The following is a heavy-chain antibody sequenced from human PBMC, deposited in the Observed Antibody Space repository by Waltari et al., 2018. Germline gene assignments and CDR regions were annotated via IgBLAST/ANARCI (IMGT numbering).Heavy chain of an antibody. D-gene: IGHD3-3*01. J-gene: IGHJ4*02. CDR2: TIPIFGTA. CDR1: GGTFSSYA. V-gene: IGHV1-69*12. Sequence: QVQLVQSGAEVKKPGSSVKVSCKASGGTFSSYAISWVRQAPGQGLEWVGGTIPIFGTANYAQKFQGRVTITADESTSTAYMELSSLRSEDTAVYYCARDIAPYDFWSGYYTGFDYWGQGTLVTVSS. CDR3: ARDIAPYDFWSGYYTGFDY.